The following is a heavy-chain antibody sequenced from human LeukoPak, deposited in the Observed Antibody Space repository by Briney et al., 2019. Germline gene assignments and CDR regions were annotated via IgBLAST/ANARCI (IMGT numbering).Heavy chain of an antibody. CDR3: ARDGYEQWLDALNWFDP. J-gene: IGHJ5*02. Sequence: ASVKVSCKASGYTFTSYGISWVRQAPGQGLEWMGWISAYNGNTNYAQKLQGRVTMTTDTSTSTAYMELRSLRSDDTAVYYCARDGYEQWLDALNWFDPWGQGTLVTVSS. V-gene: IGHV1-18*01. CDR1: GYTFTSYG. D-gene: IGHD6-19*01. CDR2: ISAYNGNT.